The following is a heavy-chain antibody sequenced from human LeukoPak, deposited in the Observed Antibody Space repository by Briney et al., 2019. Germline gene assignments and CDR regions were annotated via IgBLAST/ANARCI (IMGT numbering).Heavy chain of an antibody. J-gene: IGHJ4*02. CDR1: GFTFDDYA. Sequence: QTGGSLRLSCAASGFTFDDYAMHWVRQAPGKGLEWVSGISWNSGSIGYADSVMGRFTISRDNAKNSLYLQMNSLRAEDTALYYCAKDAGYSSGWYYFDYWGQGTLVTVSS. D-gene: IGHD6-19*01. V-gene: IGHV3-9*01. CDR2: ISWNSGSI. CDR3: AKDAGYSSGWYYFDY.